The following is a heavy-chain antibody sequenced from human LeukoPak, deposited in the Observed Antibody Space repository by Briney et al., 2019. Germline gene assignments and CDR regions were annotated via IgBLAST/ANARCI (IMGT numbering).Heavy chain of an antibody. D-gene: IGHD6-13*01. CDR3: ARVTGYMTEDCFDY. J-gene: IGHJ4*02. CDR1: GGSINSYY. Sequence: SETLSLTCTVSGGSINSYYWSWIRQPPGKGLEWIGYIYYSGSTNYNPSLKSRVTISVDTSKNQFSLRLSSVTAADTAVYYCARVTGYMTEDCFDYWGQGTLITVSS. V-gene: IGHV4-59*01. CDR2: IYYSGST.